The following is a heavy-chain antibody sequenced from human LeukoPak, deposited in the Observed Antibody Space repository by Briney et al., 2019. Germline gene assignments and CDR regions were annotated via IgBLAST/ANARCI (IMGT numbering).Heavy chain of an antibody. V-gene: IGHV3-33*01. Sequence: PGGSLRLSCAASGFTFSNFGMHWVRQAPGKGLEWVAVICYDESKEYYVDSVKGRLTISRDNSKNTLYLQMNSLRAEDTAVYYCARGYGGESGASDIGGQGTMVIVSS. D-gene: IGHD2-21*01. CDR1: GFTFSNFG. CDR3: ARGYGGESGASDI. CDR2: ICYDESKE. J-gene: IGHJ3*02.